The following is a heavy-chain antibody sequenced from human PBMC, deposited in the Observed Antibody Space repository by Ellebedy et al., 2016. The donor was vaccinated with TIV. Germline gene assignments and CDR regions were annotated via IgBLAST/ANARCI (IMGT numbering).Heavy chain of an antibody. CDR3: AKDLTMVRGVMDY. CDR1: GFTFDDYA. D-gene: IGHD3-10*01. J-gene: IGHJ4*02. V-gene: IGHV3-9*01. Sequence: SLKISXAASGFTFDDYAMRWVRQAPGKGLEWVSGISWNSGSIGYADSVKGRFTISRDNAKNSLYLQMNSLRAEDTALYYCAKDLTMVRGVMDYWGQGTLVTVSS. CDR2: ISWNSGSI.